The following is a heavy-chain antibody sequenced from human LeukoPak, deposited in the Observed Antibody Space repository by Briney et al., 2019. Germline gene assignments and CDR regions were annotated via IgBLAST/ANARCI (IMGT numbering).Heavy chain of an antibody. J-gene: IGHJ4*02. CDR3: AKAGIQKWLVPFDY. CDR1: GLTFRSKG. V-gene: IGHV3-30*02. Sequence: GGSLRLSCAASGLTFRSKGLTWVGQVQGKGLDWVAFIRYDGSNKYYADSVKGRFTISRDNSKNTLYLQMNSLRAEDTAVYYCAKAGIQKWLVPFDYWGQGTLITVPS. D-gene: IGHD6-19*01. CDR2: IRYDGSNK.